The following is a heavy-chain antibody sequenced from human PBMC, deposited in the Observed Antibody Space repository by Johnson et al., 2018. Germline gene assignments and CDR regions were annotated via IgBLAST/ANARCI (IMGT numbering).Heavy chain of an antibody. J-gene: IGHJ3*02. Sequence: QVQLQESGGGVVQPGRSLRLSCAASGFPFSSHGMHWVRQAPGKGLAWVASIWYDGSKKYYADSVMKGRVTISRDNSKNTLDLEMNSLRGEETAVYYWAKDDQGFGPDIWGQGTMVTVSS. CDR1: GFPFSSHG. V-gene: IGHV3-33*06. CDR2: IWYDGSKK. D-gene: IGHD3-16*01. CDR3: AKDDQGFGPDI.